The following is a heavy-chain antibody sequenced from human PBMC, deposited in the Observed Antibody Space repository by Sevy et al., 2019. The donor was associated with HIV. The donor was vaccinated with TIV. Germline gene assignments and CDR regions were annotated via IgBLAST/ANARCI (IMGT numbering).Heavy chain of an antibody. V-gene: IGHV3-7*01. J-gene: IGHJ3*02. D-gene: IGHD3-10*01. CDR2: IKQDGSEK. CDR3: ATKGGSRPNDDFDT. Sequence: GGSLRLSCVASGFSFSRYWMSWVRQTPEKGLEWVANIKQDGSEKNYVDSVKGRFTISRDNAKNSLYLQMNTLRVDDTAVYYCATKGGSRPNDDFDTWGQGTMVTVSS. CDR1: GFSFSRYW.